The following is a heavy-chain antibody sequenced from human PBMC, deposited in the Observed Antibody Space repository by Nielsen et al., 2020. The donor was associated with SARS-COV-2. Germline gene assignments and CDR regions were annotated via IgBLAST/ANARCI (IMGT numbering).Heavy chain of an antibody. Sequence: SETLSLTCNVSGDSISSADYYWAWFRQPPGKGPEWIGYIYYTGSSYYNPSLKSRVTISVDTTNNQFSLKLRSVTAADRAVYYCARGRDYGDNFDSWGQGTLVTVSS. CDR3: ARGRDYGDNFDS. D-gene: IGHD4-17*01. V-gene: IGHV4-31*03. J-gene: IGHJ4*02. CDR1: GDSISSADYY. CDR2: IYYTGSS.